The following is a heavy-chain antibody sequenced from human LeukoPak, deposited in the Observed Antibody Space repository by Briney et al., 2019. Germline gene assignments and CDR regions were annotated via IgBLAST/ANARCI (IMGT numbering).Heavy chain of an antibody. CDR3: AKSHHVTAIDY. Sequence: GGSLRLSCAASGFTFSSYVMHWVRQAPGMGLEWVAIISYDGSNEYYADSVKGRFTISRDNSKNTLYLQMNSLRADDTAVYYCAKSHHVTAIDYWGQGTLVTVSS. CDR1: GFTFSSYV. V-gene: IGHV3-30*04. D-gene: IGHD2-21*02. CDR2: ISYDGSNE. J-gene: IGHJ4*02.